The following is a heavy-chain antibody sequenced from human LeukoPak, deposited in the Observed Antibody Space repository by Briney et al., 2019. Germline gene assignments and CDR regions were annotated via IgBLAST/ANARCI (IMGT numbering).Heavy chain of an antibody. V-gene: IGHV3-15*01. CDR1: GFTFSDAW. J-gene: IGHJ4*02. Sequence: PGGSLRLSCSASGFTFSDAWMSWVRQAPGKGLEWVGRSKSRAGGGTTDVAAPGQGRFTISRDDSKNTLSLQMNSLEIEGTAVYYCTAGGDGTYSSDYWGQGTLVTVS. D-gene: IGHD1-26*01. CDR3: TAGGDGTYSSDY. CDR2: SKSRAGGGTT.